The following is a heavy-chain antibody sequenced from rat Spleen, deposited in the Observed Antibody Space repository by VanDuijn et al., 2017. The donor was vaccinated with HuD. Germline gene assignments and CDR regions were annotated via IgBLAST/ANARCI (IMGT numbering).Heavy chain of an antibody. CDR2: IGPSGDST. CDR3: AKSRFYYYDGTYYPYYFDN. CDR1: GFTFSDYY. D-gene: IGHD1-12*02. J-gene: IGHJ2*01. V-gene: IGHV5-25*01. Sequence: EVQLVESDGGLVQPGGSQKLSCAASGFTFSDYYMAWVRQAPTKGLDWVASIGPSGDSTYYRDSVKGRFTVSRDNAKGTLFLQMDSLRSEDTATYYCAKSRFYYYDGTYYPYYFDNWGQGVMVTVSS.